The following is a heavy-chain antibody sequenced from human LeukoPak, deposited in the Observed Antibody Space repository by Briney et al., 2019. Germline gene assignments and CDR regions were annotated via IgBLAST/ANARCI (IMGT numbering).Heavy chain of an antibody. V-gene: IGHV4-39*07. D-gene: IGHD2-15*01. J-gene: IGHJ3*02. CDR2: IYFSGTT. Sequence: SETLSLTCTVSGGSISSSSHYWGWIRQPPGKGLEWIGSIYFSGTTYYNPSLKSRVTISVDTSQNQFSLKLSSVTAADTAVYYCARDRSSSNSHDAFDIWGQGTMVTVSS. CDR3: ARDRSSSNSHDAFDI. CDR1: GGSISSSSHY.